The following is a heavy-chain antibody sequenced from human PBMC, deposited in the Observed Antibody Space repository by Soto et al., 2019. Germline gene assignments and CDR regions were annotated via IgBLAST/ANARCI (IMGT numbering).Heavy chain of an antibody. CDR1: GFTFSSYD. D-gene: IGHD4-17*01. CDR2: IGTAGDT. V-gene: IGHV3-13*01. Sequence: EVQLVESGGGLVQHGGSLRLSCAASGFTFSSYDMHWVRQATGKGLEWVSAIGTAGDTYYPGSVKGRFTISRENAKNSLYLQMNSLRAGDTAVYYCARGGYGDFEYYFDYWGQGTLVTVSS. J-gene: IGHJ4*02. CDR3: ARGGYGDFEYYFDY.